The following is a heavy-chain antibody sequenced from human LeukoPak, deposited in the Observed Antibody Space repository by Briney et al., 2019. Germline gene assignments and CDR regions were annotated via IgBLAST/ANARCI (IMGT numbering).Heavy chain of an antibody. CDR2: IYYSGST. V-gene: IGHV4-31*03. CDR1: GGSISSGGYS. D-gene: IGHD2-15*01. J-gene: IGHJ4*02. Sequence: SQTLSLTCTVSGGSISSGGYSWSWIRQHPGKGLEWIGYIYYSGSTYYNPSLKSRVTISVDTSKNQFSLKLSSVTAADTAVYYCAGGAPATHFDYWGQGTLVTVSS. CDR3: AGGAPATHFDY.